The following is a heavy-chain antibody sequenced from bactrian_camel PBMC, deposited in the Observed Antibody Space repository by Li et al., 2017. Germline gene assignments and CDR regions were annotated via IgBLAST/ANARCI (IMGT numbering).Heavy chain of an antibody. CDR3: AKDSVPEY. Sequence: DVQLVESGGGSVQAGGSLRLSCVASALGYDMGWFRQAPGKGLEWVSAINGAGTITYYADSVKGRFTISRDNAKNTVYLQLNSLKTEGMAIYYCAKDSVPEYLGQGTQVTVS. J-gene: IGHJ4*01. CDR2: INGAGTIT. V-gene: IGHV3S40*01. CDR1: ALGYD.